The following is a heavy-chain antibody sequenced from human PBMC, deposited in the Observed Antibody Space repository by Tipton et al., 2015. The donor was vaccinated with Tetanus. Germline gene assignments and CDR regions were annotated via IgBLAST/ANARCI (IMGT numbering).Heavy chain of an antibody. J-gene: IGHJ4*02. CDR1: GGSISSYY. V-gene: IGHV4-59*01. CDR3: ARAARGYSYGSFDY. CDR2: IYYSGST. D-gene: IGHD5-18*01. Sequence: TLSLTCTVSGGSISSYYWSWIRQPPGKGLEWIGHIYYSGSTNYNPSLKSRVTISVDTSKNQFSLKLSSVTAADTAVYYCARAARGYSYGSFDYWGLGTLVTVSS.